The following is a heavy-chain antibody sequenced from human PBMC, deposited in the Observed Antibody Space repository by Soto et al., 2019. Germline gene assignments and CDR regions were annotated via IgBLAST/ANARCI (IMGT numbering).Heavy chain of an antibody. CDR3: ARDRSSGGTFDY. J-gene: IGHJ4*02. D-gene: IGHD2-15*01. CDR2: IYHSGST. V-gene: IGHV4-38-2*02. Sequence: PSETLSLTCAVSGYSISSGYYWGWIRQPPGKGLEWIGSIYHSGSTYYNPSLKSRVTISVDTSKNQFSLKLSSVTAADTAVYYCARDRSSGGTFDYWGQGTLVTVSS. CDR1: GYSISSGYY.